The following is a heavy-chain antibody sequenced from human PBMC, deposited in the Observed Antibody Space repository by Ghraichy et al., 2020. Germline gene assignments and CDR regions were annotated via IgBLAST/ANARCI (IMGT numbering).Heavy chain of an antibody. D-gene: IGHD4-17*01. CDR1: GFTVSSNY. CDR2: IYSGGST. CDR3: ARGHYGDIIFDY. J-gene: IGHJ4*02. V-gene: IGHV3-53*01. Sequence: GGSLRLSCAASGFTVSSNYMSWVRQAPGKGLEWVSVIYSGGSTYYADSVKGRFTISRDNSKNTLYLQMNSLRAEDTAVYYCARGHYGDIIFDYWGQGTLVTVSS.